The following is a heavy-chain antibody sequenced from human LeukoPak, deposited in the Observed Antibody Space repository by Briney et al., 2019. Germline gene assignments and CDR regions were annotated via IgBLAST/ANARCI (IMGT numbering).Heavy chain of an antibody. D-gene: IGHD6-25*01. Sequence: PGRSLRLSCAASGFTFSNYGMHWVRQAPGKGLEWVAVIWYDGSNKYYADSVKGRFTISRDNSKNTLYLQMNSLRAEDTAVYYCARDKYSSAWPNAYWGQGTLVTVSS. CDR2: IWYDGSNK. J-gene: IGHJ4*02. V-gene: IGHV3-33*01. CDR3: ARDKYSSAWPNAY. CDR1: GFTFSNYG.